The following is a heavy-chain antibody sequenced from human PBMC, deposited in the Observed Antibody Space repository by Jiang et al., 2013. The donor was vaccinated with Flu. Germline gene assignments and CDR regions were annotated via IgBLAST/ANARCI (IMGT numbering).Heavy chain of an antibody. CDR1: GFTFGSYD. D-gene: IGHD2-2*01. CDR3: ARVFASYAVDY. Sequence: VQLVESGGGVVQPGRSLRLSCAALGFTFGSYDLHWVRQAPGKGLEWVAFISFDRSNTNYADSVRGRFTISRDNSKNILYLQMNSLRPEDTAVYYCARVFASYAVDYWGQGSLVTVSS. V-gene: IGHV3-30-3*01. CDR2: ISFDRSNT. J-gene: IGHJ4*02.